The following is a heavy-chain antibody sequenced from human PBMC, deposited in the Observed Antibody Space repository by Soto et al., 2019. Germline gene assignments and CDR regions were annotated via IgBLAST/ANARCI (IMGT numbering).Heavy chain of an antibody. V-gene: IGHV3-48*02. CDR1: GFTFSSYS. CDR2: ISSSSSTI. CDR3: ARDRLGIVGATRKRDAFDI. D-gene: IGHD1-26*01. J-gene: IGHJ3*02. Sequence: EVQLVESGGGLVQPGGSLRLSCAASGFTFSSYSMNWVRQAPGKGLEWVSYISSSSSTIYYADSVKGRFTISRDNAKNSLYLQMNSLRDEDTAVYYCARDRLGIVGATRKRDAFDIWGQGTMVTVSS.